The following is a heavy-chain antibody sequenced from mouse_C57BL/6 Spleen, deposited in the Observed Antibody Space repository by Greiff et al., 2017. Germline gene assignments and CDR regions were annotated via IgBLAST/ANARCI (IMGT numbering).Heavy chain of an antibody. D-gene: IGHD2-3*01. Sequence: VQLQQPGAELVMPGASVKLSCKASGYTFTSYWMHWVKQRPGQGLEWIGEIDPSDSYTNYNQKFKGKSTLTVDKSSSKAYMQLSSLTSEDSAVYYCARAPDGYCFDYWGQGTTLTVSS. CDR3: ARAPDGYCFDY. CDR2: IDPSDSYT. CDR1: GYTFTSYW. J-gene: IGHJ2*01. V-gene: IGHV1-69*01.